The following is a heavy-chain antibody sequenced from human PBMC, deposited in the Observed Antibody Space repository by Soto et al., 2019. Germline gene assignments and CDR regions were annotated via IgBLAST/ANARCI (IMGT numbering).Heavy chain of an antibody. J-gene: IGHJ4*02. CDR2: TYYRSKWYN. D-gene: IGHD3-22*01. CDR1: GDSVSSNSAA. V-gene: IGHV6-1*01. CDR3: ASTPFPPWVVVVIDFDY. Sequence: PSQTLSLTCAISGDSVSSNSAAWNWIRQSPSRGLEWLGRTYYRSKWYNDYAVSVKSRITINPDTSKNQFSLQLNSVTPEDTAVYYCASTPFPPWVVVVIDFDYWGQGTLVTVSS.